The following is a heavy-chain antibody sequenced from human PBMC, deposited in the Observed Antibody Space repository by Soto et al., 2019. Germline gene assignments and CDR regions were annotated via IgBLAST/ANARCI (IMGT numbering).Heavy chain of an antibody. V-gene: IGHV4-39*01. CDR2: LSNSENI. D-gene: IGHD1-26*01. CDR1: GGSIGSSRHF. J-gene: IGHJ3*01. CDR3: ASHADNPVAGTPLAFDV. Sequence: QLQLQESGPRLVRPSETLSLTCTVSGGSIGSSRHFWGWIRQSPGKGLAGIGCLSNSENILYNPSLGSRVTISVDTSKTRLSLGLTSVAAADTGTFFCASHADNPVAGTPLAFDVWGLGTLVTVSS.